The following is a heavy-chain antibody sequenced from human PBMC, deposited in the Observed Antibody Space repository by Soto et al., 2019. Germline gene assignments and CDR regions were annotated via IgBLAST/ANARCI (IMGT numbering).Heavy chain of an antibody. CDR3: ARDSYSVSTPLDY. J-gene: IGHJ4*02. Sequence: ASVKVSCKASGYSFTSYGFTWVRQAPGQGLEWMGWISAYNGNRNYAQKLQGRVTMTTDTSTTTAFMELRSLRSDDTAIYYCARDSYSVSTPLDYWGQGTLVTVSS. CDR2: ISAYNGNR. CDR1: GYSFTSYG. D-gene: IGHD5-12*01. V-gene: IGHV1-18*01.